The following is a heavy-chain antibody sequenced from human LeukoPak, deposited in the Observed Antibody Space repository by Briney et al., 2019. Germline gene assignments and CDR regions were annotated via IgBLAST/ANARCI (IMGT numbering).Heavy chain of an antibody. Sequence: GGSLRLSWAASEFTFSNYAMHWVRQAPGKGLEWVAVISYDGSNKYYADSVKGRFTISRDNSKNTLYLQMNSLRPEDTALYYCARVSERLLPSFKWFDPWGQGTLVTVSS. V-gene: IGHV3-30-3*01. J-gene: IGHJ5*02. CDR2: ISYDGSNK. CDR1: EFTFSNYA. D-gene: IGHD2-21*02. CDR3: ARVSERLLPSFKWFDP.